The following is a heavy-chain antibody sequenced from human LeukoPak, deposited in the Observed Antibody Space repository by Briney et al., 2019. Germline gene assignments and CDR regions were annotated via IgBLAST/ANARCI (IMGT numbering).Heavy chain of an antibody. CDR1: GYTFTSYG. Sequence: GASVKVSCKASGYTFTSYGISWVRQAPGQGLEWMGWISAYNGNTNYAQKFQGRVTMTRDTSISTAYMELGRLRSDDTAVYYCAIGPGGWYKSLPVYWGQGTLVTVSS. J-gene: IGHJ4*02. CDR3: AIGPGGWYKSLPVY. CDR2: ISAYNGNT. D-gene: IGHD6-19*01. V-gene: IGHV1-18*01.